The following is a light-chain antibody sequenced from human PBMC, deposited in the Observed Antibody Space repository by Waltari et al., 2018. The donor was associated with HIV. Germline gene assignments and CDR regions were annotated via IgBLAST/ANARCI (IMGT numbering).Light chain of an antibody. CDR2: QDT. CDR1: NLQHKY. Sequence: SYDLTQPPSVSVSSGQTATVTCSGLNLQHKYVSWYQQRSGQSPVLVIYQDTKRPPGIPERFFGSTSENTATLTINETQPLDEAHYSCQVWDSGTIVFGGGTRLTVL. J-gene: IGLJ3*02. CDR3: QVWDSGTIV. V-gene: IGLV3-1*01.